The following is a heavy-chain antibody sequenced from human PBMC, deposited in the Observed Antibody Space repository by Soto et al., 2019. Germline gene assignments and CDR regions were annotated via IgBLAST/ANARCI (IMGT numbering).Heavy chain of an antibody. V-gene: IGHV3-30-3*01. CDR3: ARGTRLLWFGDTEGY. Sequence: QVQLVESGGGVVQPGRSLRLSCAASGFTFSSYAMHWVRQAPGKGLEWVAVISYDGSNKYYADSVKGRFTISRDNSKNTLYLQMNSLRAEDTAVYYCARGTRLLWFGDTEGYWGQGTLVTVSS. CDR2: ISYDGSNK. D-gene: IGHD3-10*01. J-gene: IGHJ4*02. CDR1: GFTFSSYA.